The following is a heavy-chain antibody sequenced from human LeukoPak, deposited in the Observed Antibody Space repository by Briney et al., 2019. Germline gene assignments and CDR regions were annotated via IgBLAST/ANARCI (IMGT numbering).Heavy chain of an antibody. CDR2: INPNSGGT. Sequence: ASVKVSCKVSGYTLTELSMHWVRQAPGQGLEWMGWINPNSGGTNYAQKFQGRVTMTRDTSISTAYMELSRLRSDDTAVYYCAREGRDAFDIWGQGTMVTVSS. CDR1: GYTLTELS. CDR3: AREGRDAFDI. V-gene: IGHV1-2*02. D-gene: IGHD3-10*01. J-gene: IGHJ3*02.